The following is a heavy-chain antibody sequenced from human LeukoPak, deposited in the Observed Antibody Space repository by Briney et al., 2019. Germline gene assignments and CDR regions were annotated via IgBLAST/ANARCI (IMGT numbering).Heavy chain of an antibody. CDR2: VSAYTGKT. J-gene: IGHJ4*02. D-gene: IGHD3-22*01. CDR3: ARDSGDSSGYYHFDY. V-gene: IGHV1-18*01. Sequence: ASVKVSCKASGYIFSNHGVTWVRQARGQGLEWMGWVSAYTGKTNYARKFQGRVTMTKDTSTSTAYMELRSLRSDDTAMYYCARDSGDSSGYYHFDYWGQGTLVTVSS. CDR1: GYIFSNHG.